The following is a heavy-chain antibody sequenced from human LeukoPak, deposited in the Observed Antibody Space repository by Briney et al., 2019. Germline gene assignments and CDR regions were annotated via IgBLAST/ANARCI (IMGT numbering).Heavy chain of an antibody. CDR1: GFTFTTYW. J-gene: IGHJ5*02. Sequence: GGSLRLSCAAAGFTFTTYWMSWVLQSPGKGRERGANIKQDGTEKYYVDSVKGRFTISRDNSRNTLYLQMNSLRAEDTAVYYCVRDLWWRQGESWGQGTQVTVSS. D-gene: IGHD2-21*02. V-gene: IGHV3-7*01. CDR3: VRDLWWRQGES. CDR2: IKQDGTEK.